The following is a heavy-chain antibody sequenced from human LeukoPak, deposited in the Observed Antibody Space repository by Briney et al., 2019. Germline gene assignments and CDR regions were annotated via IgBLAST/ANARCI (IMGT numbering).Heavy chain of an antibody. J-gene: IGHJ4*02. V-gene: IGHV4-61*02. CDR2: VYSSGRT. CDR3: AREELRYLGGKFDY. Sequence: PSETLSLTCTVSGGSISSGTYYWSWIRQPAGKGLEWIGRVYSSGRTNYNPSLKSRGTISVDTSKNQFSLELSPVTAADTAVYYCAREELRYLGGKFDYWGQGTLVTVSS. D-gene: IGHD3-9*01. CDR1: GGSISSGTYY.